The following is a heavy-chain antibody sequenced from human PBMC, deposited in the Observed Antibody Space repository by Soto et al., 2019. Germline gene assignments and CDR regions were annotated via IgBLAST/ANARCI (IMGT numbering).Heavy chain of an antibody. CDR3: AKDTAPGFYDANGHLDY. Sequence: LRLSCVVSGISFDDYAMHWVRQVPGKGLERVSGINWDSGDIGYADSVKGRFTISRDNAKNSLYLQMNSLKTEDTALYYCAKDTAPGFYDANGHLDYWGQGTPVTVSS. CDR2: INWDSGDI. J-gene: IGHJ4*02. V-gene: IGHV3-9*01. CDR1: GISFDDYA. D-gene: IGHD2-8*01.